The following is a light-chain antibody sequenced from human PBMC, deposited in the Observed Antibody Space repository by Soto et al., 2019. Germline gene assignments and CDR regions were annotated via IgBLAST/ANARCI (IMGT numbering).Light chain of an antibody. J-gene: IGKJ2*01. Sequence: IVMTQSPASLSVSPGERATLSCRASQSVMKNLAWYQQKPGQAPRLLILGASTRATGIPAGFSGGGSGTEFTLTIISVQSEDFAVYYCQQYNNRPYTFGQGTKLEL. CDR1: QSVMKN. V-gene: IGKV3-15*01. CDR2: GAS. CDR3: QQYNNRPYT.